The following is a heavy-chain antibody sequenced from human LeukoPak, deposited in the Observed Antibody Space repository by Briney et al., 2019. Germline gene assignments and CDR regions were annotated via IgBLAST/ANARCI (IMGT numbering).Heavy chain of an antibody. J-gene: IGHJ4*02. D-gene: IGHD6-19*01. V-gene: IGHV3-30*04. Sequence: GGSLRLSCAASGFTFNSYAMSWVRQAPGKGLEWVAVISYDGSNKYYADSVKGRFTISRDNSKNTLYLQMNSLRAEDTAVYYCARGLRIAVAGNIDYWGQGTLVTVSS. CDR2: ISYDGSNK. CDR3: ARGLRIAVAGNIDY. CDR1: GFTFNSYA.